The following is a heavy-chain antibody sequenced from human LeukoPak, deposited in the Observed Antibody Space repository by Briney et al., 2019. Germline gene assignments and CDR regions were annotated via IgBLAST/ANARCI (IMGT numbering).Heavy chain of an antibody. V-gene: IGHV3-7*01. J-gene: IGHJ6*03. CDR2: IKQDGREK. CDR1: GFTFSTYC. Sequence: GGSLRLSCVASGFTFSTYCMNWVRQAPGNGLEWVANIKQDGREKYYVDSVKGRFTISRDNAKNSLYLQMNSLRAEDTAVYYCASWDVVVPAAMVDYYYYYMDVWGKGTTVTVSS. CDR3: ASWDVVVPAAMVDYYYYYMDV. D-gene: IGHD2-2*01.